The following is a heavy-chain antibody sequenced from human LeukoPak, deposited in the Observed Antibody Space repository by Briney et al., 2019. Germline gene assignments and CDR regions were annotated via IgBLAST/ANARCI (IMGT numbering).Heavy chain of an antibody. D-gene: IGHD6-13*01. CDR3: ARLAPSRPALYSSSWYGNWFDP. CDR1: GGPFSGYY. CDR2: IYYTAST. Sequence: SETLPLTCAVSGGPFSGYYCSWLRQPPPKALERLARIYYTASTKCNRSLKSRVTISVDTSKNQFSLKLSSVTAADTAVYYCARLAPSRPALYSSSWYGNWFDPWGQGTLVTVSS. J-gene: IGHJ5*02. V-gene: IGHV4-34*01.